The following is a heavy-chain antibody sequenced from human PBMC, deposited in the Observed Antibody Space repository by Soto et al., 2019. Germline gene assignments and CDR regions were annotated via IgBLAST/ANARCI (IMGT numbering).Heavy chain of an antibody. J-gene: IGHJ5*02. Sequence: QVPLVQSGAEVKKPGASVKVSCKASGYTFTSYAMHWVRQAPGQRLEWMGWINAGNGNTKYSQKFQGRVTITRDTSASTAYMELSSLRSEDTAVYYCARDLQLRYFDWLPKHNNWFDPWGQGTLVTVSS. D-gene: IGHD3-9*01. CDR3: ARDLQLRYFDWLPKHNNWFDP. CDR1: GYTFTSYA. V-gene: IGHV1-3*01. CDR2: INAGNGNT.